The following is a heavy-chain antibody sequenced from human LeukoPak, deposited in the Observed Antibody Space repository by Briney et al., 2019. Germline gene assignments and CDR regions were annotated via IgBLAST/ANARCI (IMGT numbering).Heavy chain of an antibody. CDR2: IYTSGST. Sequence: SETLSLTCTVSGGSFSSDSYYWSWIRQPAGKGLEWIGRIYTSGSTNYNPSLKSRVTISVDTSKNQFSLKLSSVTAADTAVYYFARGPGHYSSSVYYYIDVWGKGTTVTVSS. CDR1: GGSFSSDSYY. V-gene: IGHV4-61*02. CDR3: ARGPGHYSSSVYYYIDV. J-gene: IGHJ6*03. D-gene: IGHD6-6*01.